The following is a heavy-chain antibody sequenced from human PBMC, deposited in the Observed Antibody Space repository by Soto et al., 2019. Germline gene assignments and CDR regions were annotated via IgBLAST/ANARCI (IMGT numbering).Heavy chain of an antibody. V-gene: IGHV3-53*01. J-gene: IGHJ3*01. Sequence: GGSLRLSCAASGFTVSSNYMNWVRQAPGKGLEWVSVIGGRGNSAYYADSVQGRFTISRDNSKNTLSLQMSSLTADDTAIYYCVREGRGSFDFWGRGTMVTVSS. CDR2: IGGRGNSA. CDR3: VREGRGSFDF. D-gene: IGHD5-12*01. CDR1: GFTVSSNY.